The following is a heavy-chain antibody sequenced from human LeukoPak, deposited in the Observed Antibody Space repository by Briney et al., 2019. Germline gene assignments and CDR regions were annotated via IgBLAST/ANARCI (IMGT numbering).Heavy chain of an antibody. Sequence: QPGGSLRLSCAASGFIVSDNDIKWVRQAPGKGLEWVSLIYADGSTHYTDSVKGRFSIPRDNSQNTVYLQMNSLRGEDTAVYFCAKRSVPGRPGYWGQGTLVTVSS. V-gene: IGHV3-66*04. CDR3: AKRSVPGRPGY. D-gene: IGHD3-3*01. CDR1: GFIVSDND. CDR2: IYADGST. J-gene: IGHJ4*02.